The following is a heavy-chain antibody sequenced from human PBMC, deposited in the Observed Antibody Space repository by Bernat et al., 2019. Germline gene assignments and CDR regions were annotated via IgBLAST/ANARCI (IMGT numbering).Heavy chain of an antibody. D-gene: IGHD6-19*01. Sequence: EVQLVESGGGLVQPGGSLRLSCAASGFTFSSYWMSWVRQAPGKGLEWVANIKQDGSEKYYVDSMKGRFTISRDNAKNSLYLQMNSLRAEDMAVYYCARDRIAVAGTGAFDIWGQGTMVTVSS. J-gene: IGHJ3*02. CDR1: GFTFSSYW. V-gene: IGHV3-7*03. CDR3: ARDRIAVAGTGAFDI. CDR2: IKQDGSEK.